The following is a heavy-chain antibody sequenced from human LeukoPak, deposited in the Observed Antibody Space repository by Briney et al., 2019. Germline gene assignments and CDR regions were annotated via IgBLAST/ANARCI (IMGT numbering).Heavy chain of an antibody. Sequence: GGSVRLSCTASGFTFGDYAMSWVRQAPGKGLEWVGFIRSKAYGGTTEYAASVKGRFTISRDDSKSIAYLQMNSLKTEDTAVYYCTRHFWSGLNWFDPWGQGTLVTVSS. CDR1: GFTFGDYA. V-gene: IGHV3-49*04. J-gene: IGHJ5*02. CDR3: TRHFWSGLNWFDP. D-gene: IGHD3-3*02. CDR2: IRSKAYGGTT.